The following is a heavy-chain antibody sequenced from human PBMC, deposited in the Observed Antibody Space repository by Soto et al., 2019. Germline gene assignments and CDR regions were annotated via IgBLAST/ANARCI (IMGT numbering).Heavy chain of an antibody. Sequence: EVQILESGGDSVQPGGSLRLSCAISGFTFRSYAMSWVRQAPGKGLEWVSGISGTGGSTYYADSVKGRITISRDNYQNTRYLQINSVRAEDTALYYFANGPVMVQIFYFDNWGQGARVTVSS. CDR3: ANGPVMVQIFYFDN. J-gene: IGHJ4*02. CDR2: ISGTGGST. V-gene: IGHV3-23*01. CDR1: GFTFRSYA. D-gene: IGHD3-10*01.